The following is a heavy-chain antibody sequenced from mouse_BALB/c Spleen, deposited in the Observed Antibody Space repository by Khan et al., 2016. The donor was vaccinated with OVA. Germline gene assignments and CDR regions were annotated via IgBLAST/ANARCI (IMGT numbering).Heavy chain of an antibody. Sequence: QVRLQQSGAELAKPGASVKMSCKASGYTFTTYWMHWVKQRPGQGLEWIGYINPTSGYTDYNEKLKDRATLSADKSSSTAYMQLSSLTSEDSAVYYCTRDRIDYWGQGITLTVSS. CDR1: GYTFTTYW. V-gene: IGHV1-7*01. CDR3: TRDRIDY. CDR2: INPTSGYT. J-gene: IGHJ2*01.